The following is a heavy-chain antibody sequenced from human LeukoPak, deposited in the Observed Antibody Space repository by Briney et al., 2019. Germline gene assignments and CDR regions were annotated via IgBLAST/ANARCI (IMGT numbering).Heavy chain of an antibody. D-gene: IGHD5-18*01. J-gene: IGHJ4*02. CDR1: GFTFRDYG. V-gene: IGHV3-30*02. Sequence: GGSLRLSCAASGFTFRDYGMHWVRQAPGKGLEWVAFIRYDGSNKYYADSVKGRFTISRDNSKNTLYLQMNSLRAEDTAVYYCARDGSYSYGTFDYWGQRTLVTVSS. CDR2: IRYDGSNK. CDR3: ARDGSYSYGTFDY.